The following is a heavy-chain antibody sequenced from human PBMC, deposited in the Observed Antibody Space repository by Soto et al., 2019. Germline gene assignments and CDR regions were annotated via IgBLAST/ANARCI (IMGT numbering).Heavy chain of an antibody. V-gene: IGHV3-30*18. CDR1: GFTFTTYG. J-gene: IGHJ4*02. CDR3: AKDFVRLLAATPDS. Sequence: GGSLRLSCAASGFTFTTYGMHWVRQAPGKGLEWVAFISYDGGSKYHSDSVRGRFTISRDTSKNTLYLQMNSLRPEDTAVYYCAKDFVRLLAATPDSWGQGSLVTVSS. D-gene: IGHD2-15*01. CDR2: ISYDGGSK.